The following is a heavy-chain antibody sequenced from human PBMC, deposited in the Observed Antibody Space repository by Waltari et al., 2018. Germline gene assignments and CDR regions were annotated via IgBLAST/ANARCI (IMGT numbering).Heavy chain of an antibody. Sequence: QVQLVESGGGVVQPGRSLRLSCAASGFTFSSYGMHWVRQAPGKGLEWVAVIWDDGSNKDYADSVKGRFTISRDNSKNTLYLQMNSLRAEDTAVYYCAKDRGSGSPDAFDIWGQGTMVTVSS. CDR3: AKDRGSGSPDAFDI. CDR2: IWDDGSNK. CDR1: GFTFSSYG. V-gene: IGHV3-33*06. D-gene: IGHD3-10*01. J-gene: IGHJ3*02.